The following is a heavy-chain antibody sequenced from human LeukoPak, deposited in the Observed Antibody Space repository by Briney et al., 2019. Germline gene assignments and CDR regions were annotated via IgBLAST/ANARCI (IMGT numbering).Heavy chain of an antibody. CDR1: GGTFSSYA. CDR3: ARCIAAAGTGGYYYYYGMDV. Sequence: SVKLSCKASGGTFSSYAISWVLQAPGQGLEWMGRIIPILGIANYAQKFQGRVTITADKSTSTAYMELSSLRSEDTGVYYCARCIAAAGTGGYYYYYGMDVWGQGTTVTVSS. D-gene: IGHD6-13*01. CDR2: IIPILGIA. J-gene: IGHJ6*02. V-gene: IGHV1-69*04.